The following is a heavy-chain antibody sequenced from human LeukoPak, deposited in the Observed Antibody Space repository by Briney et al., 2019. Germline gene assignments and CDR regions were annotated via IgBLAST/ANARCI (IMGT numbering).Heavy chain of an antibody. D-gene: IGHD4-23*01. V-gene: IGHV1-2*02. Sequence: ASVKVSCKASGYTFTGYYMHWVRQAPGQGLEWMGWINPNSGGTNYAQKFQDRVTMTRDTSITTAYMDMSRLRSDDTAVYYCARDNSVEDTAWWFDPWGQGTLVTVSS. CDR2: INPNSGGT. CDR3: ARDNSVEDTAWWFDP. CDR1: GYTFTGYY. J-gene: IGHJ5*02.